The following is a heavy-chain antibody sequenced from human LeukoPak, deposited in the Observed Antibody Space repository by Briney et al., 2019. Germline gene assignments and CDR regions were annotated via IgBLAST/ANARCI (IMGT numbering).Heavy chain of an antibody. Sequence: PSETLSLTCTVSGGSISSSSYYWGWIRQPPGKGLEWIGSIYYSGSTYYNPSLKSRVTISVDTSKNQFSLKLSSVTAADTAVYYCARDPYYGSGSYYCGSGFDYWGQGTLVTVSS. J-gene: IGHJ4*02. CDR1: GGSISSSSYY. D-gene: IGHD3-10*01. V-gene: IGHV4-39*07. CDR3: ARDPYYGSGSYYCGSGFDY. CDR2: IYYSGST.